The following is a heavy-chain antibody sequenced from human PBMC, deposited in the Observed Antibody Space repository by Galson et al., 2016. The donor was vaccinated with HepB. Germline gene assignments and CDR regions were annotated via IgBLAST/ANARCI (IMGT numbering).Heavy chain of an antibody. CDR1: GDTFARYQ. CDR3: ARDDPYYGMDG. CDR2: ITPSSGST. J-gene: IGHJ6*02. V-gene: IGHV1-46*01. Sequence: SVKVSCKASGDTFARYQMHWVRQAPGQGLEWMGIITPSSGSTSYAQKFQGRVTFTRDTSTSTVYMELFSLKSEDTAGYHCARDDPYYGMDGWGQGTTVTVSS.